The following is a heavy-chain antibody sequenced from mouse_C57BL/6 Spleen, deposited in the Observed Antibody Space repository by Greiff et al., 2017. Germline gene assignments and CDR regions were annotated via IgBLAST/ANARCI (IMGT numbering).Heavy chain of an antibody. CDR2: IYYSGTI. D-gene: IGHD1-1*01. CDR3: ALEYYGSSCWYCGV. Sequence: EVKLVESGPGLVKPSQTVFLTCTVTGISITTGNYRWSWIRQFPGNKLEWIGYIYYSGTITYNPSLPSRTTFTRDTPKNQVFLEMNSLTAEDTATYYCALEYYGSSCWYCGVWGTGTTVTVSS. J-gene: IGHJ1*03. V-gene: IGHV3-5*01. CDR1: GISITTGNYR.